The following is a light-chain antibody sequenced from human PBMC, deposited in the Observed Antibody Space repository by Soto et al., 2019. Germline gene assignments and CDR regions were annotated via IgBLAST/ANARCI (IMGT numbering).Light chain of an antibody. Sequence: EIVMTQSPATLSVSPGETATLSCRASESVKTYLAWYQQKPGQAPRLLIYGAFTRAAGIPFRFSGSASGTEFTLTISSLQSEDFAVYYCHQYDRWPLSLGGGTKVEIK. V-gene: IGKV3-15*01. J-gene: IGKJ4*01. CDR1: ESVKTY. CDR2: GAF. CDR3: HQYDRWPLS.